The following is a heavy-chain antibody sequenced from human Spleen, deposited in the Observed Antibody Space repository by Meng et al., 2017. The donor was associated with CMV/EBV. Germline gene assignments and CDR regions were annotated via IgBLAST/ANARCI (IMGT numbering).Heavy chain of an antibody. V-gene: IGHV3-30*02. D-gene: IGHD3-3*01. CDR2: IRYDGSNK. J-gene: IGHJ4*02. Sequence: GESLKISCAVSGFTFSSYGMHWVRQAPGKGLEWVAFIRYDGSNKYYADSVKGRFTISRDNSKNTLYLLLNSLRTEDTALYYCAKDDSAYFDFRSGYSTPPDYWGQGTLVTVSS. CDR1: GFTFSSYG. CDR3: AKDDSAYFDFRSGYSTPPDY.